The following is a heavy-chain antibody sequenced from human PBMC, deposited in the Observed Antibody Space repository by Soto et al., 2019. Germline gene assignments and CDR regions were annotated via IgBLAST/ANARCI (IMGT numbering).Heavy chain of an antibody. CDR2: IIPIFGTA. D-gene: IGHD3-10*01. V-gene: IGHV1-69*01. CDR3: ARYPITMVRGASYYYYGMDV. CDR1: GYTFTGYY. J-gene: IGHJ6*02. Sequence: QVQLVQSGAEVKKPGASVKVSCKASGYTFTGYYMHWVRQAPGQGLEWMGWIIPIFGTANYAQKFQGRVTITTDESTSTAYMELSSLRSEDTAVYYCARYPITMVRGASYYYYGMDVWGQGTTVTVSS.